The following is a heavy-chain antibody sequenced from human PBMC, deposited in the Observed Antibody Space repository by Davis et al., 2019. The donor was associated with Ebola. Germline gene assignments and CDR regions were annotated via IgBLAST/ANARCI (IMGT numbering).Heavy chain of an antibody. J-gene: IGHJ5*02. CDR3: ARGGSSSWYVGWFDP. Sequence: ASVKVSCKASGYTFTSYGISWVRQAPGQGLEWMGWISAYNGNTNYAQKLQGRVTMTTDTSTSTACMELRSLRSDDTAVYYCARGGSSSWYVGWFDPWGQGTLVTVSS. CDR2: ISAYNGNT. D-gene: IGHD6-13*01. V-gene: IGHV1-18*01. CDR1: GYTFTSYG.